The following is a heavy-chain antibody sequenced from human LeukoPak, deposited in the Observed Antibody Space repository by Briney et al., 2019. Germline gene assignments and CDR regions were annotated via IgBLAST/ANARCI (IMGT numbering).Heavy chain of an antibody. CDR1: GFTFSNYN. V-gene: IGHV3-21*01. CDR2: ISSGGSYI. Sequence: PGGSLRLSCAASGFTFSNYNMNWVRQAPGKGLEWVSSISSGGSYIYYADSVKGRFTISRDNAKNSLYLQMNSLRAEDTAVYYCARRADMDALDIWGQGTMVTVSS. CDR3: ARRADMDALDI. J-gene: IGHJ3*02.